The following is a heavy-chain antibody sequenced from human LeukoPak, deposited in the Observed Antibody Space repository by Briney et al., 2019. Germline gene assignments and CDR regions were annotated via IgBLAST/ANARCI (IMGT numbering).Heavy chain of an antibody. CDR2: ISYDGSNK. CDR1: GFAFNTYA. CDR3: ARDGLGSGYHSPVDY. J-gene: IGHJ4*02. D-gene: IGHD3-22*01. V-gene: IGHV3-30*19. Sequence: PGGSLRLSCAASGFAFNTYAMHWVRQAPGKGLEWVAVISYDGSNKYYADSVKGRFTISRDNSKNTLYLQMNSLRAEDTAVYYCARDGLGSGYHSPVDYWGQGTLVTVSS.